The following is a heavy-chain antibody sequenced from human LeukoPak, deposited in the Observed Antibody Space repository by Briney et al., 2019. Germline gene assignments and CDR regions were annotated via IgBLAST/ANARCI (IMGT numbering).Heavy chain of an antibody. CDR1: GGSISSSSYY. Sequence: SETLSLTCTVSGGSISSSSYYWGWIRQPPGKGLEWIGSIYYSGSTYYNPSLKSRVTISVDTSKNQFSLKLSSVTAADTAVHYCARDGARRYCSGGSCVPGVLDYWGQGTLVTVSS. D-gene: IGHD2-15*01. V-gene: IGHV4-39*07. CDR3: ARDGARRYCSGGSCVPGVLDY. CDR2: IYYSGST. J-gene: IGHJ4*02.